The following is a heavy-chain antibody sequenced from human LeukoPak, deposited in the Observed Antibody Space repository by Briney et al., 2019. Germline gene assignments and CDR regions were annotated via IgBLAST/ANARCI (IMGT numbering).Heavy chain of an antibody. J-gene: IGHJ5*02. CDR2: MNPNSGNT. D-gene: IGHD3-10*01. CDR3: ASNYYGSGSPYNWFDP. Sequence: EASVTVSCKASGYTFTSYDINWVRQAAGQGLEWMGWMNPNSGNTVYAQKFQGRVTMTRNTSISTAYMELSSLRSEDTAVYYCASNYYGSGSPYNWFDPWGQGTLVTVSS. V-gene: IGHV1-8*01. CDR1: GYTFTSYD.